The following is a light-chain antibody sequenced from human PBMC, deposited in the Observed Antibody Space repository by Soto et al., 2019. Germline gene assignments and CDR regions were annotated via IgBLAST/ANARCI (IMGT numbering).Light chain of an antibody. Sequence: DIQMTRSPSSLSASVGDRVTITCRASQTINNYLNWYQLKPGKAPQLLIYAASSLQSGVPSRFSGSGSGTDFTLTISSLQPEDFATYYCQQSYSNPMYTLGQGTKLEIK. V-gene: IGKV1-39*01. CDR1: QTINNY. CDR3: QQSYSNPMYT. CDR2: AAS. J-gene: IGKJ2*01.